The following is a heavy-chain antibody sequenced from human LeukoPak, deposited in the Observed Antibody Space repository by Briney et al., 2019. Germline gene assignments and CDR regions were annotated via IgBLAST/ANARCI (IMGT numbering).Heavy chain of an antibody. D-gene: IGHD6-13*01. CDR2: LSGIGGST. CDR3: AKVPWVLAAADYFDY. CDR1: GFTFSSYA. Sequence: GGSLTLSCAASGFTFSSYAMSWVRQAPGKGLEWVSALSGIGGSTYYADSVKGRFTISRDNSKNTLYLQMNSLRAEDTAVYYCAKVPWVLAAADYFDYWGQGTLVTVSS. V-gene: IGHV3-23*01. J-gene: IGHJ4*02.